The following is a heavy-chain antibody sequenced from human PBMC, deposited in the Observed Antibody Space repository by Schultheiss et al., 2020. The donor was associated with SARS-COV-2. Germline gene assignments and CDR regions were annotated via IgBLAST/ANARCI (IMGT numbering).Heavy chain of an antibody. CDR3: ARDAVTGRYYYYYYGMDV. D-gene: IGHD4-11*01. J-gene: IGHJ6*02. CDR1: GFTFSSYW. CDR2: IKQDGSEK. V-gene: IGHV3-7*01. Sequence: GGSLRLSCAASGFTFSSYWMSWVRQAPGKGLEWVANIKQDGSEKYYVDSVKGRFTISRDNSKNTLYLQMNSLRAEDTAVYYCARDAVTGRYYYYYYGMDVWGQGTTVTVSS.